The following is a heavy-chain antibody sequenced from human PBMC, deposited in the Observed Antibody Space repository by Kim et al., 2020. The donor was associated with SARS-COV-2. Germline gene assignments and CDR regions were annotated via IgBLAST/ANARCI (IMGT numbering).Heavy chain of an antibody. J-gene: IGHJ6*02. Sequence: GGSLRLSCAASGFTFSSYEMNWVRQAPGKGLEWVSYISSSGSTIYYADSVKGRFTISRDNAKNSLYLQMNSLRAEDTAVYYCARDPYSSSYNYYGMDVWCQGTTVPVSS. D-gene: IGHD6-13*01. CDR2: ISSSGSTI. V-gene: IGHV3-48*03. CDR1: GFTFSSYE. CDR3: ARDPYSSSYNYYGMDV.